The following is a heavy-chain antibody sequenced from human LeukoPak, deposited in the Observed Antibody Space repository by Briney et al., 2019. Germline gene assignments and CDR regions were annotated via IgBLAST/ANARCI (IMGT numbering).Heavy chain of an antibody. D-gene: IGHD1-7*01. CDR3: VRLNWNYGY. Sequence: ASVKVSFKASGYTFTDYYMHWVRPAPGQGLEWMGWINPNSGGTNYAQKFQGRVTMTRDTSISTAYMELSRLISDDTAVYYCVRLNWNYGYWGQGTLVTVSS. CDR2: INPNSGGT. V-gene: IGHV1-2*02. J-gene: IGHJ4*02. CDR1: GYTFTDYY.